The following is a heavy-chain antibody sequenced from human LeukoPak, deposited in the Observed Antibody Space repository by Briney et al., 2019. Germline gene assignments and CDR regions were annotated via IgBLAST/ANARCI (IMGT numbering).Heavy chain of an antibody. CDR2: ISGSGVTT. CDR3: AKGLREKTYTGPLNYYSYYGMDV. V-gene: IGHV3-23*01. Sequence: GGFLRLSCTASGFIFSTYAMSWVRQAPGKGLEWVSGISGSGVTTFYAESVKGRFTVSRDKSKNMVFLHMNSLTAEDTASYYCAKGLREKTYTGPLNYYSYYGMDVWGRGTTVTVYS. D-gene: IGHD1-26*01. J-gene: IGHJ6*02. CDR1: GFIFSTYA.